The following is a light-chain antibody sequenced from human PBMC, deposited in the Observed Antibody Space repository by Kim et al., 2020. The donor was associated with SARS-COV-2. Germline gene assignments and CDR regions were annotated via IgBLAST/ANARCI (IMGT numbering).Light chain of an antibody. J-gene: IGLJ3*02. CDR2: EDD. Sequence: LTQPRSVSESPGKTVTISCTGSSGNIANNFVQWYQQRPGSAPTTVIYEDDRRPSGVPDRFSGSIDSSSNSASLTISGLKTEDEAEYYCQSADRRSWVFGGGTKVTVL. V-gene: IGLV6-57*02. CDR3: QSADRRSWV. CDR1: SGNIANNF.